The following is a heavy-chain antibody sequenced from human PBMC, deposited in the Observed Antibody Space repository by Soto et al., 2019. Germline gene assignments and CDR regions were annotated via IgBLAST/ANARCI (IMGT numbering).Heavy chain of an antibody. CDR3: ARSRLDVVTAVPHYFDC. CDR1: IFSGGTGFAS. D-gene: IGHD2-21*02. CDR2: IYHTEST. J-gene: IGHJ4*02. Sequence: LMRSLTRCVAIFSGGTGFASLGYVPRPQGKGLEWIGYIYHTESTYYNPSLRSRVTLSVDRSKNQFSLKLTSVTAADTAVYYCARSRLDVVTAVPHYFDCRGQGTRVNASA. V-gene: IGHV4-30-2*01.